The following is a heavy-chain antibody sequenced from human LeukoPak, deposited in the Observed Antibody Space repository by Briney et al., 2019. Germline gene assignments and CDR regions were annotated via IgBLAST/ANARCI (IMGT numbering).Heavy chain of an antibody. D-gene: IGHD5-18*01. CDR3: VRGGYTLFGMDV. V-gene: IGHV3-11*01. Sequence: GGSLRLSCAASGFTFSDHYMTWIRQSPRKGLEWVSYISHSARGIYYADSVKGRFTISRDNAKSSLFLQMNSLRDEDTGVYYCVRGGYTLFGMDVWGQGTTVTV. CDR2: ISHSARGI. J-gene: IGHJ6*02. CDR1: GFTFSDHY.